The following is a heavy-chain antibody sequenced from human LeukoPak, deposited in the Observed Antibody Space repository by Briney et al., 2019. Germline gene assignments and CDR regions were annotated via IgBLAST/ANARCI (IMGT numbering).Heavy chain of an antibody. Sequence: ASVKVSCKASGYTXTGYYIHWLRQAPGQGLEWMGWLDLKSGGTNSAQKFQGRVTMTRDTSISTAYMELSGLRSDDTAVYYCARSWFGEPPYYFDFWGQGTLVTVSS. CDR2: LDLKSGGT. CDR3: ARSWFGEPPYYFDF. J-gene: IGHJ4*02. CDR1: GYTXTGYY. D-gene: IGHD3-10*01. V-gene: IGHV1-2*02.